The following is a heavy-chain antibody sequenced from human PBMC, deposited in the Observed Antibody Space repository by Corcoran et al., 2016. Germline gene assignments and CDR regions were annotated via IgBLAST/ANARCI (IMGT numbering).Heavy chain of an antibody. J-gene: IGHJ4*02. CDR2: VYYSGST. CDR1: GGSISSSSHY. CDR3: ARETAVVGYSD. Sequence: QLQLQESGPGLVKASETLSLTCTVSGGSISSSSHYWGWIRQPPGRGLEWIGSVYYSGSTYYNPSLKSRVTIAVDTSTNQFSLKLSSVTSADTAVYLCARETAVVGYSDWGQGTLVTVSS. D-gene: IGHD2-21*01. V-gene: IGHV4-39*07.